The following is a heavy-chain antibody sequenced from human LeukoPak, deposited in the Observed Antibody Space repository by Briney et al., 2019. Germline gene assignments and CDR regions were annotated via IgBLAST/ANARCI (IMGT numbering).Heavy chain of an antibody. J-gene: IGHJ5*02. Sequence: AGGSLRLSCAASGFTFSVYSMNWVRQAPGKGLEWVSYISSSSSTIYYADSVKGRFTISRDNAKNSLYLQVNSLRDEDTAVYYCARKGDYDSSGYHNWFDLWGQGTLVTVSS. CDR3: ARKGDYDSSGYHNWFDL. D-gene: IGHD3-22*01. CDR1: GFTFSVYS. CDR2: ISSSSSTI. V-gene: IGHV3-48*02.